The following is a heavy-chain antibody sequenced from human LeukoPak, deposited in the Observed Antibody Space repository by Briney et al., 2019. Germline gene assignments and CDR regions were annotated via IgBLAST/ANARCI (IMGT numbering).Heavy chain of an antibody. J-gene: IGHJ6*04. CDR2: IRQSGREK. CDR1: GFTFTTYW. Sequence: GGSLRLSCAASGFTFTTYWMTSVRQAPGGGLEWVSNIRQSGREKDYVDSVKGRFTISRDNARNSLYLQMNSMTAEDTAVYYCARGGLMMDVWGKGTTVTVSS. D-gene: IGHD2-8*01. V-gene: IGHV3-7*01. CDR3: ARGGLMMDV.